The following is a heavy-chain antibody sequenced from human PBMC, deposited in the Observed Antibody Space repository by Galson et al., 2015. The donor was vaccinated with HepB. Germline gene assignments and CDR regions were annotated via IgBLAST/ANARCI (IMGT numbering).Heavy chain of an antibody. CDR3: ARPKDVGSGWSRVEWYFDL. J-gene: IGHJ2*01. V-gene: IGHV3-23*01. D-gene: IGHD6-19*01. CDR1: GFNFRRYA. Sequence: SLRLSCAASGFNFRRYAMSWVRQAPGRGLEWVSGISGRGFFTNSAASVTGRFTISRDNSKNKMYLQMNSLGAEDTAVYYCARPKDVGSGWSRVEWYFDLWGRCTLVTVSS. CDR2: ISGRGFFT.